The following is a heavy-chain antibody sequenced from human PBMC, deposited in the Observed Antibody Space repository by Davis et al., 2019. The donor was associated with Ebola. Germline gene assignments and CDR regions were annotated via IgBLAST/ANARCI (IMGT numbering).Heavy chain of an antibody. CDR1: ACSISSYY. Sequence: MPSETLSLTCTVSACSISSYYLSWIRQPPGKGLEWIGYIYYSGSTNYNPSLKSRVTISVDTSKTQFSLKLSSVTAADTAVYYCARHPQVAAAGRGMDVWGQGTTVTVSS. CDR2: IYYSGST. V-gene: IGHV4-59*08. D-gene: IGHD6-13*01. J-gene: IGHJ6*02. CDR3: ARHPQVAAAGRGMDV.